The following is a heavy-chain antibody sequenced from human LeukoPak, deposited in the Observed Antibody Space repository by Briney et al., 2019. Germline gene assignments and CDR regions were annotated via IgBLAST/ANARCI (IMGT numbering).Heavy chain of an antibody. CDR3: AKWDYYGSGSYYPLPWFDP. CDR2: ISGSGGST. Sequence: GGSLRLSCAASGFTFSSYAMSWVRQAPGKGLEWVSAISGSGGSTYYADSVKGRFTISRGNSKNTLYLQMNSLRAEDTAVYYCAKWDYYGSGSYYPLPWFDPWGQGTLVTVSS. V-gene: IGHV3-23*01. CDR1: GFTFSSYA. D-gene: IGHD3-10*01. J-gene: IGHJ5*02.